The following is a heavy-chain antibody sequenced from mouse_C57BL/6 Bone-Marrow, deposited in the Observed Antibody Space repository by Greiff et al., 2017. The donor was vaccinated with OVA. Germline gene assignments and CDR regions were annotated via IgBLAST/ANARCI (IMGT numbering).Heavy chain of an antibody. CDR3: ARWFRGAMDY. J-gene: IGHJ4*01. D-gene: IGHD2-2*01. CDR2: INPGSGGT. CDR1: GYAFTNYL. Sequence: VQLQESGAELVRPGTSVKVSCKASGYAFTNYLIEWVKQRPGQGLEWIGVINPGSGGTNYNEKFKGKATLTADKSSSTAYMQLSSLTSEDSAVYFCARWFRGAMDYWGQGTSVTVSS. V-gene: IGHV1-54*01.